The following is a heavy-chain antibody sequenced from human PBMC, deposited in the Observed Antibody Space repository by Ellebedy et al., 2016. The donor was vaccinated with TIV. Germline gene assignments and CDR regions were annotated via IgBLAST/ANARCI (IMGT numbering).Heavy chain of an antibody. CDR3: AIFNYGMDV. D-gene: IGHD2/OR15-2a*01. Sequence: GESLKISCAASGFNVSNNYMSWVPQAPGKGLEWVSVIYSGGTTYYADSVKGRFTNSRDNSTNSLYLQMNSLRTEDTALYYCAIFNYGMDVWGQGTTVTVSS. J-gene: IGHJ6*02. V-gene: IGHV3-53*05. CDR1: GFNVSNNY. CDR2: IYSGGTT.